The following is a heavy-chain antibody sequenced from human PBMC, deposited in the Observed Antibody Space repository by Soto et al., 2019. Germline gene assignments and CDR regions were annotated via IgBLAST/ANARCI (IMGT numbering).Heavy chain of an antibody. CDR3: ARVPDSSSWYSYYYYYMDV. CDR1: GFTFSSYS. D-gene: IGHD6-13*01. V-gene: IGHV3-21*01. Sequence: EVQLVESGGGLVKPGGSLRLSCAASGFTFSSYSMNWVRQAPGKGLEWVSSISSSSSYIYYADSVKGRFTISRDNAKNSLYLQMNILRAEDTAVYYCARVPDSSSWYSYYYYYMDVWGKGTTVTVSS. CDR2: ISSSSSYI. J-gene: IGHJ6*03.